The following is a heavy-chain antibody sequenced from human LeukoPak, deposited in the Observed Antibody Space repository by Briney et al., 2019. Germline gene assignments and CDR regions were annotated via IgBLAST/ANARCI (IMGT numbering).Heavy chain of an antibody. CDR3: ARGSPTPPPKYYYYGMDV. V-gene: IGHV4-59*01. J-gene: IGHJ6*02. Sequence: PSETLSLTCTVSGGSISSYYWSWIRQPPGKGLEWIGYIYYSGSTNYNPSLKSRVTISVDTSKNQFSLKLSSVTAADTAVYYCARGSPTPPPKYYYYGMDVWGQGTTVTVSS. CDR1: GGSISSYY. CDR2: IYYSGST. D-gene: IGHD4-11*01.